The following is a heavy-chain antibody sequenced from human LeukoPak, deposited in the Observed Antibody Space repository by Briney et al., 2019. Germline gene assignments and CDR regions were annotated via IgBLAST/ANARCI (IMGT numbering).Heavy chain of an antibody. Sequence: ASVKVSCKASGYTFTGYYMHWVRQAPGQGLEWMGWINPNSGGTNYAQKFQGRVTMTRDTSISTAYMELSRLRSDDTAVYYCARTTLRHSDWSPDAFDIWGQGTMVTVSS. CDR1: GYTFTGYY. J-gene: IGHJ3*02. V-gene: IGHV1-2*02. D-gene: IGHD3-9*01. CDR2: INPNSGGT. CDR3: ARTTLRHSDWSPDAFDI.